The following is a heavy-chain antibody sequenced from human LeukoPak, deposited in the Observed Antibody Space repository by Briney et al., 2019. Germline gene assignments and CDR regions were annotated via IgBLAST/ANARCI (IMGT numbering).Heavy chain of an antibody. V-gene: IGHV3-48*01. J-gene: IGHJ4*02. CDR3: ARHFRLGHWNYSPSFYDY. CDR1: GFTFSSYS. CDR2: ISSSSSTI. Sequence: GGSLRLSCAASGFTFSSYSMNWVRQAPGKGLEWVSYISSSSSTIYYADSVKGRFTISRDNAKNSLYLQMNSLRAEDTAVYYCARHFRLGHWNYSPSFYDYWGQGTLVTVSS. D-gene: IGHD1-7*01.